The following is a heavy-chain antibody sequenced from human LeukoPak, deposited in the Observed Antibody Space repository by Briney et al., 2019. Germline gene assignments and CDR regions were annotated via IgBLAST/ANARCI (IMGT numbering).Heavy chain of an antibody. CDR3: ARVSQGRYTVVLYYYYYGMDV. J-gene: IGHJ6*02. D-gene: IGHD4-23*01. CDR1: GFTFSSYW. CDR2: IKQDGSEK. V-gene: IGHV3-7*03. Sequence: GGSLRLSCGASGFTFSSYWMSWVRQAPGKGLEWVANIKQDGSEKYYVDSVKGRFTISRDNAKNSLYLQMNSLRAEDTAVYYCARVSQGRYTVVLYYYYYGMDVWGQGTTVTVSS.